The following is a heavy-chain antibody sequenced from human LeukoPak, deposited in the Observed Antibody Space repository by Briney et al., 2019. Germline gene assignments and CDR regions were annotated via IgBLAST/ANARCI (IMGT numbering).Heavy chain of an antibody. CDR3: ARDSSGYYYSPPHFDY. Sequence: SGPTLVNPTQTLTLTCTFSGFSLSTSGVGVGWIRQPPGKALEWLELIYWDDDKRYSPSLKSRLTITKDTSKNQVVLTMTNMDPVDTATYYCARDSSGYYYSPPHFDYWGQGTLVTVSS. CDR1: GFSLSTSGVG. D-gene: IGHD3-22*01. V-gene: IGHV2-5*02. CDR2: IYWDDDK. J-gene: IGHJ4*02.